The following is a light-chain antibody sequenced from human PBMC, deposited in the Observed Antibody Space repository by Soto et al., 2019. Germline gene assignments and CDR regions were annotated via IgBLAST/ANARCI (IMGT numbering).Light chain of an antibody. Sequence: DIQLTQSPSSLSASVGDSVTITCRASRGLDKFVAWYQQHPGKVPIVLMHAASMLESGVPSRLSGSSSGTEFNLTIIGLQSEDFATYYCQQYHRPPGTFGRGTNVEIK. CDR2: AAS. V-gene: IGKV1-27*01. J-gene: IGKJ1*01. CDR1: RGLDKF. CDR3: QQYHRPPGT.